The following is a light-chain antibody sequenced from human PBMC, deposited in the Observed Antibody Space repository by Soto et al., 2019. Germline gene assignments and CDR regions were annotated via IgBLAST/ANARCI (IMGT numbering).Light chain of an antibody. Sequence: DIQMTQSPFTLSASVGDRVTIICRASQSISTWLAWYQQKPGKAPKLLIYKASSLDSGVPSRFSGSGSGTEFTLAISSLQPDDFATYYCQQANSFPSFGQGTRLEIK. CDR2: KAS. J-gene: IGKJ5*01. CDR1: QSISTW. CDR3: QQANSFPS. V-gene: IGKV1-5*03.